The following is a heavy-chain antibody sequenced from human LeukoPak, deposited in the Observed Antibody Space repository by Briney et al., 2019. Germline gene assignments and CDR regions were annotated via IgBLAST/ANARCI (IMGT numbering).Heavy chain of an antibody. J-gene: IGHJ5*02. CDR1: GFSFSSFA. Sequence: GGSLRLSCAGPGFSFSSFAMHWVRQAPGKGLEWVAIISFDGSNKYYADSVKGRFTISRDNSKNTLYLQMNSLRAEDTAVYYCAKDRDSSSSGWFDPWGQGTLVTVSS. CDR3: AKDRDSSSSGWFDP. CDR2: ISFDGSNK. D-gene: IGHD6-6*01. V-gene: IGHV3-30*18.